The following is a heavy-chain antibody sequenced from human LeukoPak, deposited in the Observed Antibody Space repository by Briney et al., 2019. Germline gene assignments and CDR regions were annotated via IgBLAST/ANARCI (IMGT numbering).Heavy chain of an antibody. CDR1: GYSISSGYY. D-gene: IGHD2-2*01. J-gene: IGHJ6*03. Sequence: SETLSLTCTVSGYSISSGYYWGWIRPPPGKGLEWIGSIYYSGSTYYNPSLKSRVTISVDTSKNQFSLKLSSVTAADTAVYYCARGPRSKHYYYYYMDVWGKGTTVTISS. CDR2: IYYSGST. CDR3: ARGPRSKHYYYYYMDV. V-gene: IGHV4-38-2*02.